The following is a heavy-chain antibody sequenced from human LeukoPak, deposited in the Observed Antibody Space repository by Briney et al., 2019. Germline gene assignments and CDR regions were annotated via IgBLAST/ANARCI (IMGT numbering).Heavy chain of an antibody. V-gene: IGHV1-8*01. D-gene: IGHD3-3*01. J-gene: IGHJ5*02. CDR2: MNPNSGNT. CDR3: ARGRGHRENYDFWSGFPSDMDWFDP. Sequence: ASVKVSCKASGYTFTSYDINWVRQATGQGLEWMGWMNPNSGNTGYAQKFQGRVTMTRNTSISTAYMELSSLRSEDTAVYYCARGRGHRENYDFWSGFPSDMDWFDPWGQGTLVTVSS. CDR1: GYTFTSYD.